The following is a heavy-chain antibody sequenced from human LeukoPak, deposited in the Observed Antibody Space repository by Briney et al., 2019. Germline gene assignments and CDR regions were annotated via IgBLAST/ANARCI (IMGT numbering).Heavy chain of an antibody. V-gene: IGHV3-11*04. D-gene: IGHD6-13*01. CDR3: ARGPPPDSSWYPFDI. Sequence: GGSLRLSCAASGFTFSDYYMSWIRQAPGKGLEWVSYISSSGSTIYYADSVKGRFTISRDNAKNSLCLQMNSLRAEDTAVYYCARGPPPDSSWYPFDIWGQGTMVTVSS. CDR1: GFTFSDYY. CDR2: ISSSGSTI. J-gene: IGHJ3*02.